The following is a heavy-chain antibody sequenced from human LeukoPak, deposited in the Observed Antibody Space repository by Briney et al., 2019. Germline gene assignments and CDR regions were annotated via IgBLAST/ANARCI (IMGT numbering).Heavy chain of an antibody. CDR1: GASVTSGGFY. CDR3: ARVTMVRGVYFDY. CDR2: IHQSGDT. V-gene: IGHV4-30-2*01. J-gene: IGHJ4*02. D-gene: IGHD3-10*01. Sequence: PSETLSLTCTVSGASVTSGGFYWSWIRQTPGKVLEWIGYIHQSGDTYSNPSLKSRVTISVDTSKNQFSLKLSSVTAADTAVYYCARVTMVRGVYFDYWGQGTLVTVSS.